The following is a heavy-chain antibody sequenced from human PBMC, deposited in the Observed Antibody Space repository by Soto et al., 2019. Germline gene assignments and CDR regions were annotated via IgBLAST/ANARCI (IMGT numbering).Heavy chain of an antibody. J-gene: IGHJ6*02. CDR2: IIPIFGTA. D-gene: IGHD3-3*01. Sequence: GASVKVSCKASGGTFSSYAISWVRQAPGQGLEWMGGIIPIFGTANYAQKFQGRVTITADKSTSTAYMELSSLRSEDTAVYYCARSSFGDFWSGYYPLAYYYYGMDVWGQGTTVTVSS. CDR3: ARSSFGDFWSGYYPLAYYYYGMDV. CDR1: GGTFSSYA. V-gene: IGHV1-69*06.